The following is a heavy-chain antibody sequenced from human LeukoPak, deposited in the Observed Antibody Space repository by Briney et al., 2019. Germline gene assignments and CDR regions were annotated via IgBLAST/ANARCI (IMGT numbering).Heavy chain of an antibody. D-gene: IGHD5-18*01. J-gene: IGHJ6*03. CDR2: IYYSGST. Sequence: SETLSLTCTVSGGSISSYYWSWIRQPPGKGLEWIGYIYYSGSTNYNPSLKSRVTISVDTSKNQFSLKLSSVTAADTAVYYCARERGEGYSYGWNYYYYMDVWGKGTTVTVSS. V-gene: IGHV4-59*01. CDR1: GGSISSYY. CDR3: ARERGEGYSYGWNYYYYMDV.